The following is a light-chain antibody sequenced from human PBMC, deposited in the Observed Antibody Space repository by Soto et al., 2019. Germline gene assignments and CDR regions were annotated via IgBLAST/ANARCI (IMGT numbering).Light chain of an antibody. V-gene: IGKV3D-15*01. CDR2: GAS. J-gene: IGKJ1*01. Sequence: EIVSTQSPATLSVSPGGRATLSCRASQSVSSNLAWYQQKPGQSPRLLIYGASSRASGIPDRFSGSGSGTDFTLTISSLKSEDFATYYCQQYYSYHRTFGKGTKGEIK. CDR3: QQYYSYHRT. CDR1: QSVSSN.